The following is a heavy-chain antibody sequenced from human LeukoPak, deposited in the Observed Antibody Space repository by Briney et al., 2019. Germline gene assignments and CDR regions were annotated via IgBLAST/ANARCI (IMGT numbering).Heavy chain of an antibody. V-gene: IGHV1-69*04. CDR1: GGTFSSYA. CDR3: ARDGYYYDSSGYSDY. J-gene: IGHJ4*02. CDR2: IIPIFGIA. D-gene: IGHD3-22*01. Sequence: ASVKVSCKASGGTFSSYAISWVRQAPGQGLEWMGRIIPIFGIANYAQKFQGRVTITADKSTSTAYMELSSLRSEDTAVYYCARDGYYYDSSGYSDYWGQGTLVTVS.